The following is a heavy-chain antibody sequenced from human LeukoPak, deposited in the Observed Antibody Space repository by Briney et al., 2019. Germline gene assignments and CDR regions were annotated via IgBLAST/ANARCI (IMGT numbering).Heavy chain of an antibody. J-gene: IGHJ4*02. D-gene: IGHD3-10*01. CDR2: IYYSGST. V-gene: IGHV4-59*01. CDR1: GGSISSYY. Sequence: PSETLSLTRTVSGGSISSYYWSWIRQPPGKGLEWIGYIYYSGSTNYNPSLKSRVTISVDTSKNQFSLKLSSVTAADTAVYYCARVKGYYGSGSYFDYWGQGTLVTVSS. CDR3: ARVKGYYGSGSYFDY.